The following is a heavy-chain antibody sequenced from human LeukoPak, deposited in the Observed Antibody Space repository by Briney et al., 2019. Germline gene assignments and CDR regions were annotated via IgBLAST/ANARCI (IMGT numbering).Heavy chain of an antibody. CDR3: ARRKYYYDSSGRGAFFDY. V-gene: IGHV4-59*08. CDR1: GGSISSYY. CDR2: IYYSGST. D-gene: IGHD3-22*01. J-gene: IGHJ4*02. Sequence: SSETLSLTCTVSGGSISSYYRSWIRQPPGKGLEWIGYIYYSGSTNYNPSLQSRVTISVDTSKNQFSLKLSSVTAADTAVYYCARRKYYYDSSGRGAFFDYWGQGTLVTVSS.